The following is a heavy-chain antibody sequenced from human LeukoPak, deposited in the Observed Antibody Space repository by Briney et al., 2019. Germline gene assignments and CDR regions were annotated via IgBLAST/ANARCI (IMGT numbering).Heavy chain of an antibody. CDR1: GFTFSTYA. D-gene: IGHD6-6*01. CDR3: AKIEGSSSYYFDY. CDR2: ISYDGGSI. J-gene: IGHJ4*02. V-gene: IGHV3-30*18. Sequence: GGSLRLSCAASGFTFSTYAMHWVRQAPGKGLEWVAIISYDGGSISYADSVKGRFTISRDNSKNTLYLQMSSLRTEDTAVYYCAKIEGSSSYYFDYWGQGTLVTVSS.